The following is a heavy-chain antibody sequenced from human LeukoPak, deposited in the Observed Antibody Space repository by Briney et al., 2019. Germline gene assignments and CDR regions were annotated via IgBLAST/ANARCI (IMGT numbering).Heavy chain of an antibody. CDR2: INHSGST. J-gene: IGHJ5*02. V-gene: IGHV4-34*01. Sequence: PSETLSLTCAVYGGSFSGYYWSWIRQPPGKGLEWIGEINHSGSTNYNPSLKSRVTISVDTSKNQFSLKLSSVTAADTAVYYCARSSSGWYVGTNWFDPWGQGTLVTVSS. CDR1: GGSFSGYY. D-gene: IGHD6-19*01. CDR3: ARSSSGWYVGTNWFDP.